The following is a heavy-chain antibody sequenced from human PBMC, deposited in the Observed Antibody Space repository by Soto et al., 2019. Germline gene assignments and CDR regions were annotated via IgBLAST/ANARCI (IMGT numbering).Heavy chain of an antibody. CDR3: ASSAGLDHLLNYYGLNV. CDR2: IIPVLGTP. D-gene: IGHD6-13*01. Sequence: QVLLVQSSAEVKKPGSSGKVSCKASGGTFTSTAFSWVRQAPGQGLDWMGGIIPVLGTPNYAQKFQARLTVTADASTTTVHMELSSLRSDDTAVYYCASSAGLDHLLNYYGLNVWGQGTTVTVSS. J-gene: IGHJ6*02. V-gene: IGHV1-69*01. CDR1: GGTFTSTA.